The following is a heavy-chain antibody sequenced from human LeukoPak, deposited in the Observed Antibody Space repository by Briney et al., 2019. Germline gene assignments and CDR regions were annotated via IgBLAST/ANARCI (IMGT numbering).Heavy chain of an antibody. Sequence: PSETLSLTCTVSGGSISFGGYYWSWIRQLPGKGLEWIGYMYDREKTDYNPSLRSRVIISLDTSKSQFSLKLNSVTAADTAVYYCARDSQIRLLLNDYDVFDVWGQGTVVTVSS. D-gene: IGHD2-21*02. J-gene: IGHJ3*01. CDR2: MYDREKT. CDR3: ARDSQIRLLLNDYDVFDV. CDR1: GGSISFGGYY. V-gene: IGHV4-31*03.